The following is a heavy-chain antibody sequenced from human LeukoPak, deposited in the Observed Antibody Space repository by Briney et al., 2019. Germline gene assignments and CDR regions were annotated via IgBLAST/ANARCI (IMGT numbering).Heavy chain of an antibody. D-gene: IGHD5-12*01. CDR3: TRDSGSAGGYDLGVY. CDR1: GFTFSSYA. V-gene: IGHV3-49*03. Sequence: PGGSLRLSCAASGFTFSSYAMSWFRQAPGKGLEWVGFIRSKAYGGTTEYAASVKGRFTISRDDSKSIAYLQMNSLKTEDTAVYYCTRDSGSAGGYDLGVYWGQGTLVTVSS. CDR2: IRSKAYGGTT. J-gene: IGHJ4*02.